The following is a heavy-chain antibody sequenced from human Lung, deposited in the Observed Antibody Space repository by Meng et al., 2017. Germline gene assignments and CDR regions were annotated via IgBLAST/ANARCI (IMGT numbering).Heavy chain of an antibody. CDR3: ARGQKGYFDL. J-gene: IGHJ2*01. CDR1: GGSTSSSNYY. Sequence: LKDRGQGQWKPSTTLSSTGTVAGGSTSSSNYYWSWIRQPPGKGLEWSGHIYNSGSTYYNPSLKSRITISVDTSKNQFSLKLSSVTAADTAVYYCARGQKGYFDLWGRGTLVTVSS. V-gene: IGHV4-30-4*01. CDR2: IYNSGST.